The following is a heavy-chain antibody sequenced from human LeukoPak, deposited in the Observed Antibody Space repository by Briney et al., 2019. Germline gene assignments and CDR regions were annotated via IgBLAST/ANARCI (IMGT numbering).Heavy chain of an antibody. J-gene: IGHJ4*02. CDR3: AKISGSYSHPFDY. V-gene: IGHV4-59*05. Sequence: GSLRLSCAASGFTFSSYAMSWVRQAPGKGLEWIGTIYYSGSTYYNPSLKSRVTISVDTSKNQFSLRLSSVTAADTAVYYCAKISGSYSHPFDYWGQGTLVTVSS. D-gene: IGHD1-26*01. CDR1: GFTFSSYA. CDR2: IYYSGST.